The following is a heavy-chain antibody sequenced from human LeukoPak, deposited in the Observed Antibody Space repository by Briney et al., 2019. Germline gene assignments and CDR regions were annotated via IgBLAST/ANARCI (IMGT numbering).Heavy chain of an antibody. CDR2: ISYVGSNK. CDR1: GFTFSSYA. CDR3: ARGGYDNYYGYFDY. D-gene: IGHD3-9*01. Sequence: PGRSLRLSCAASGFTFSSYAMHWVRPAPGKGLEWVAVISYVGSNKYYADSVKGRFTISRDNSKHTLYRQMNGLGAEDTAVYYCARGGYDNYYGYFDYWGQGTLVTVSS. V-gene: IGHV3-30-3*01. J-gene: IGHJ4*02.